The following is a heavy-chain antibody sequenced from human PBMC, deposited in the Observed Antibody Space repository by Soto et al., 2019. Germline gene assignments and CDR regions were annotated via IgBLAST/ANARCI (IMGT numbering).Heavy chain of an antibody. CDR2: IIPIFGTA. Sequence: QVQLVQSGAEVKKPGSSVKVSCKASGGTFSSYAISWVRQAPGQGLEWMGGIIPIFGTANYAQKFQGRVTITADESTSTAYMELSSLRSEDTAVYYCARSPMVRGVTEDYYYHGMDVWGQGTTVTVSS. J-gene: IGHJ6*02. CDR3: ARSPMVRGVTEDYYYHGMDV. V-gene: IGHV1-69*12. CDR1: GGTFSSYA. D-gene: IGHD3-10*01.